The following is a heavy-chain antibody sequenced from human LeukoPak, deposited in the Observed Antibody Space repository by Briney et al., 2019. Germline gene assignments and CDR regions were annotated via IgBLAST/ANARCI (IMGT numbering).Heavy chain of an antibody. J-gene: IGHJ5*02. Sequence: SETLSLTCTVSGGSISSGDYYWSWIRQPPGKGLEWIGYFYYSGSTYYNPSLKSRVTISVDTSKNQFSLKLSSVTAADTAVYYCARDRITMVRGSGGWFDPWGQGTLVTVSS. V-gene: IGHV4-30-4*01. CDR3: ARDRITMVRGSGGWFDP. CDR2: FYYSGST. CDR1: GGSISSGDYY. D-gene: IGHD3-10*01.